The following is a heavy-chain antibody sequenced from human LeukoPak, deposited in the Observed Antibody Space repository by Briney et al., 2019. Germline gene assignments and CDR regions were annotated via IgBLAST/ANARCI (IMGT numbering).Heavy chain of an antibody. J-gene: IGHJ4*02. D-gene: IGHD3-9*01. CDR1: GVTLSSYA. V-gene: IGHV3-23*01. CDR3: AKTRDILTGRQYYFDY. Sequence: GGSLRLSCAASGVTLSSYAMSWARQAPGKGLEWVSAISGSGGSTYYADSVKGRFTISRDNSKNTLYLQMNSLRAEDTAVYYCAKTRDILTGRQYYFDYWGQGTLVTVSS. CDR2: ISGSGGST.